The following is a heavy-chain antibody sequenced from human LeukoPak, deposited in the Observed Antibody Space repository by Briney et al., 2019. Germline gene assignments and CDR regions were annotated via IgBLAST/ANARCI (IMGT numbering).Heavy chain of an antibody. CDR3: AKGLDGYNLLDAFDI. J-gene: IGHJ3*02. Sequence: PGGSLRLSCAASGFTFSSYAMHWVRQAPGKGLEWVAVISYDGSNKYYADSVKGRFTISRDNSKNTLYLQMNSLRAEDTAVYYCAKGLDGYNLLDAFDIWGQGTMVTVSS. CDR2: ISYDGSNK. D-gene: IGHD5-24*01. V-gene: IGHV3-30*04. CDR1: GFTFSSYA.